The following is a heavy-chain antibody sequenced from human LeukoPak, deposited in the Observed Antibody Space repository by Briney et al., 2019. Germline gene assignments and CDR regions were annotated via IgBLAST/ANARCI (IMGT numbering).Heavy chain of an antibody. V-gene: IGHV1-8*01. Sequence: ASVKVSCKASGYTFTSYDINWVRQATGQGLEWMGWMNPNSGNTGYAQKFQGRVTMTRNTSISTAYMELSSLRSEDTAVYYCARVRVVPAATTYYYYYGMDVWGQGTTVTVPS. CDR2: MNPNSGNT. CDR3: ARVRVVPAATTYYYYYGMDV. J-gene: IGHJ6*02. D-gene: IGHD2-2*01. CDR1: GYTFTSYD.